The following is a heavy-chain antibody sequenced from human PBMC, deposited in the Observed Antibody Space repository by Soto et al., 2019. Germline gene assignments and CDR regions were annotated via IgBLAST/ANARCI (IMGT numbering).Heavy chain of an antibody. J-gene: IGHJ4*02. CDR3: ARERGGYGLFDS. CDR2: IYLSGMP. V-gene: IGHV4-30-2*01. D-gene: IGHD5-18*01. Sequence: SETLSLTCTVSGGSISNAAYSWSWIRQPPGKGLEWIGYIYLSGMPFYNPSLRSRVTISIDRSNDQFSLNLKSVTAADTAVYNCARERGGYGLFDSWGQGTLVTVSS. CDR1: GGSISNAAYS.